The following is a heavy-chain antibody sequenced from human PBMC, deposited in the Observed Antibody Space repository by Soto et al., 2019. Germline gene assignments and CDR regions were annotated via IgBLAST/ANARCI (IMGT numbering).Heavy chain of an antibody. V-gene: IGHV1-18*01. D-gene: IGHD2-2*01. CDR2: ISGYNGKT. J-gene: IGHJ4*02. CDR1: GYMFNSYG. CDR3: ERDETYTSGCYFEL. Sequence: QVQLVQSGAEVKKRGASVKVSCKASGYMFNSYGMSWLRQAPGQGLEWIGWISGYNGKTDLAQKFQGRVTMTTEASTSTVYMELTSLIIDDTALYHCERDETYTSGCYFELWGQGTLVTVSS.